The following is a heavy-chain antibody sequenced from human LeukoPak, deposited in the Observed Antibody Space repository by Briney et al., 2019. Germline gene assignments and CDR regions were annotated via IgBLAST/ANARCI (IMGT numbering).Heavy chain of an antibody. V-gene: IGHV3-53*01. D-gene: IGHD5-12*01. Sequence: PGGSLRLSCAASGFTVSSNYMSWVRPAPGKGLEWVSVIYSGGSTYYADSVRGRFTISRDNSKNTLYLQMNSLRAEDTAVYYCARGGGYRPYDYWGQGTLVTVSS. CDR3: ARGGGYRPYDY. J-gene: IGHJ4*02. CDR1: GFTVSSNY. CDR2: IYSGGST.